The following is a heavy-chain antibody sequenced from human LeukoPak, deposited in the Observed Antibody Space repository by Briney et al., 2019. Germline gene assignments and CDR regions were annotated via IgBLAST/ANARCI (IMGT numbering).Heavy chain of an antibody. D-gene: IGHD4-17*01. Sequence: GGSLRLSCAASGFTFSSYSMNWVRQAPGKGLEWVSSISGSSSYIYYADSLKGRFTISRDNAKNSLYLQINSLRAGDTALYYCARDYPLAYGVAGEASSDYWGQGILVTVSS. J-gene: IGHJ4*02. CDR3: ARDYPLAYGVAGEASSDY. CDR2: ISGSSSYI. V-gene: IGHV3-21*01. CDR1: GFTFSSYS.